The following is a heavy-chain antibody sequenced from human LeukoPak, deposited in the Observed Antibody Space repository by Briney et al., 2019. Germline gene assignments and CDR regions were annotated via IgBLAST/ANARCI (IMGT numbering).Heavy chain of an antibody. D-gene: IGHD3-10*01. J-gene: IGHJ4*02. Sequence: ASVKVSCKASGYTFTGYYMHWVRQAPGQGPEWMGGLNPNSGGTNYAQKFQGRVTMTRDTSISTAYMELSRLRSDDTAVYYCAREFYYGSGSYQNDYWGQGTLVTVSS. V-gene: IGHV1-2*02. CDR3: AREFYYGSGSYQNDY. CDR1: GYTFTGYY. CDR2: LNPNSGGT.